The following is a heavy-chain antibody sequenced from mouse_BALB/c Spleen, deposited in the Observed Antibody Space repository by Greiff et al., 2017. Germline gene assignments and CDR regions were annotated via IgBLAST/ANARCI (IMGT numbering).Heavy chain of an antibody. J-gene: IGHJ4*01. CDR1: GYTFTSYW. CDR3: ARCPLTGIYAMDY. D-gene: IGHD4-1*01. Sequence: QVQLQQSGAELAKPGASVKMSCKASGYTFTSYWMHWVKQRPGQGLEWIGYINPSTGYTEYNQKFKDKATLTADKSSSTAYMQLSSLTSEDSAVYYCARCPLTGIYAMDYWGQGTSVTVSS. CDR2: INPSTGYT. V-gene: IGHV1-7*01.